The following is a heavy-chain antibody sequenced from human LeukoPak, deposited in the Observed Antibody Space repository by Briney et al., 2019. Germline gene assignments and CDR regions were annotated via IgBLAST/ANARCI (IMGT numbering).Heavy chain of an antibody. CDR1: GGSISSTNYY. D-gene: IGHD6-19*01. J-gene: IGHJ5*02. CDR3: ARGIAVAGTPWFDP. V-gene: IGHV4-61*05. CDR2: IYYSGST. Sequence: SETLSLTCIVSGGSISSTNYYWGWIRQPPGKGLEWIGYIYYSGSTNYNPSLKSRVTISVDTSKNQFSLKLSSVTAADTAVYYCARGIAVAGTPWFDPWGQGTLVTVSS.